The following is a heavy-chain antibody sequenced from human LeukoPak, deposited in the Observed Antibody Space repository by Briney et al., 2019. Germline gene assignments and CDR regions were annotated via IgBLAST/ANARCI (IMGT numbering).Heavy chain of an antibody. V-gene: IGHV4-59*08. D-gene: IGHD6-13*01. J-gene: IGHJ4*02. CDR2: IYYSGTT. CDR1: GGSMSSHY. Sequence: SEPLSLTCTVSGGSMSSHYWSWIRQPPGKGLEWIGYIYYSGTTNYNPSLKSRVTISVDTSKNQFSLKLNSVTAADTAVYYCARLGIAATAYFDYWGQGNPVTVSS. CDR3: ARLGIAATAYFDY.